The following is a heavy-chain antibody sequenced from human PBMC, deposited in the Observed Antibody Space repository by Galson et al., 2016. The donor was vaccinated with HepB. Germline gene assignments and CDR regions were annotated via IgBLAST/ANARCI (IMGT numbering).Heavy chain of an antibody. CDR3: ARDFESVTMVRGPVMAQLKYYNYGMDV. V-gene: IGHV3-11*06. CDR2: ISSSSTYT. Sequence: SLRLSCAASGFSLSDFYMSWVRQAPGKGLEWLSYISSSSTYTNYADSVKGRFTISRDNSKNSVYLQMNSLRAEDTAVYYCARDFESVTMVRGPVMAQLKYYNYGMDVWGQGTTVTVSS. CDR1: GFSLSDFY. J-gene: IGHJ6*02. D-gene: IGHD3-10*01.